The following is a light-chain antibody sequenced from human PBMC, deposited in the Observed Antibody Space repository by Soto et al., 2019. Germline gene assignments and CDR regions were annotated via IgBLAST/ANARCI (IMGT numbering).Light chain of an antibody. V-gene: IGKV3-15*01. CDR1: ENVRTK. CDR2: GAS. CDR3: QQNNRWPHIT. Sequence: EIVMTQSPAILSVSPGEGASPSCRASENVRTKVGWYQQKAGRAPRLLIYGASTRATGVPDRFSGSGSGTQFTLTISRLQSEDSAVYFCQQNNRWPHITFGQGTRLEIK. J-gene: IGKJ5*01.